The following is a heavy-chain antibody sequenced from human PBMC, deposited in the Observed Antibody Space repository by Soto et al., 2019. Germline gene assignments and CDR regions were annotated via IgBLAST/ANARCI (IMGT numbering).Heavy chain of an antibody. V-gene: IGHV3-23*01. CDR3: VINGSGRYYDY. CDR2: ISGSGGST. CDR1: GFTFSSYA. D-gene: IGHD3-10*01. Sequence: GGSLRLSCAASGFTFSSYAMSWVRQAPGKGLEWVSAISGSGGSTYYADSVKGRFTISRDNSKNTLYLQMNSLRAEDTAVYYCVINGSGRYYDYWGQGTLVTVSS. J-gene: IGHJ4*02.